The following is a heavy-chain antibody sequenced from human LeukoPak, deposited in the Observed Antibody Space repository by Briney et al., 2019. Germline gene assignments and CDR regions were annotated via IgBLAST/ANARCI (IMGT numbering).Heavy chain of an antibody. D-gene: IGHD2-15*01. CDR3: ARERIYPRRAHFDY. V-gene: IGHV4-34*01. J-gene: IGHJ4*02. CDR2: INHSGST. Sequence: PSETLSLTCAVYGGSFSGYYWSWIRQPPGKGLEWIGEINHSGSTNYNPSLKSRVTISVDTSKNQLSLKLSSVTAADTAVYYCARERIYPRRAHFDYWGQGTLITVSS. CDR1: GGSFSGYY.